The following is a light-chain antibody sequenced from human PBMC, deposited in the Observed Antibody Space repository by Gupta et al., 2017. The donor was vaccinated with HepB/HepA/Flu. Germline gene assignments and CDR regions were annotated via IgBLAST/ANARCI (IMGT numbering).Light chain of an antibody. J-gene: IGKJ2*01. CDR1: QDISNY. Sequence: DIQMTQSPSSLSASVGDRVTITCQASQDISNYLNWYQQKPGKAPKLLIYDASNLETGVPSRFSGSGSGTDFTFTISSLQPEDIATYYCQQDDNLPYTFGQGTKLEIK. CDR3: QQDDNLPYT. CDR2: DAS. V-gene: IGKV1-33*01.